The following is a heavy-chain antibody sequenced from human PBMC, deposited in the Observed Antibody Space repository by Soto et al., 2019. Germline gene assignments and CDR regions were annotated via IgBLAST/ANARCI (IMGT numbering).Heavy chain of an antibody. D-gene: IGHD4-17*01. Sequence: QITLNESGPTLVKPTQTLTLTCSFSGFSLSTRGVGVGWIRQPPGKALEWLALMYWDDDKRSSPPLSSRLTVTTHPPNTPVVPTMPTMDPVATATYYCAHFRDYGHIHYSAQRPLVTLSS. J-gene: IGHJ4*02. CDR1: GFSLSTRGVG. V-gene: IGHV2-5*02. CDR2: MYWDDDK. CDR3: AHFRDYGHIHY.